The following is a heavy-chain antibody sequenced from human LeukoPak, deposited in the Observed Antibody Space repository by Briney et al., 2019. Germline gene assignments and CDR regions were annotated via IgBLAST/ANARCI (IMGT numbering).Heavy chain of an antibody. V-gene: IGHV3-30*02. J-gene: IGHJ4*02. CDR1: GFTFSSYG. CDR2: IRYDGSNK. Sequence: GGSLRLSCAASGFTFSSYGMHWVRQAPGKGLEWVAFIRYDGSNKYYADSVKGRITISRDNSKNTLYLQMNSLRAEDTAVYYCAKEKGSRWYGGPDYWGQGTLVTVSS. D-gene: IGHD6-13*01. CDR3: AKEKGSRWYGGPDY.